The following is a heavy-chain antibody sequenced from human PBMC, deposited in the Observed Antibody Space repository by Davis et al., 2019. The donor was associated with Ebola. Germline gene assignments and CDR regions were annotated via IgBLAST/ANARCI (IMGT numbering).Heavy chain of an antibody. V-gene: IGHV3-11*06. CDR3: ARRGANGYYFDS. D-gene: IGHD1-1*01. CDR2: ISGRTSYS. J-gene: IGHJ4*02. CDR1: GFDFRDYY. Sequence: GESLKISCAASGFDFRDYYMSWIRQAPGKGLEWVSYISGRTSYSSYADSVKGRFTISRDNTKNSLFLQMNSLRAEDTALYYCARRGANGYYFDSWGQGTLVTVSS.